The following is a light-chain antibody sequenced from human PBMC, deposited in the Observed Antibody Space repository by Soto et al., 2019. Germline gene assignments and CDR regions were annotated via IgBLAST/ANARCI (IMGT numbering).Light chain of an antibody. V-gene: IGKV3-20*01. J-gene: IGKJ5*01. CDR3: QQYGSSPRIT. CDR1: QSVSSTY. CDR2: GAS. Sequence: EIVLTQSPGTLSLSPGERATLSCRASQSVSSTYLAWYQQKPGQAPRLLIYGASSRATGIPDRFSGSGSGTDFTLTISGLEPVDFAVYYCQQYGSSPRITFGQGTRLEIK.